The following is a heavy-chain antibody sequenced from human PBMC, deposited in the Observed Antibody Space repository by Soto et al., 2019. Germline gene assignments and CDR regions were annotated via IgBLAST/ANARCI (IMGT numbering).Heavy chain of an antibody. CDR1: GYTFSPFW. V-gene: IGHV3-74*01. CDR3: VRDRGYPDSFDV. Sequence: EVQLVESGGGLVQPGESLRLSCAASGYTFSPFWMHWVRQAPGKGLVWVSHINSDGSTIVYADSVKGRFTISRENAKNTLYLQMNSLKAEDTAVYYCVRDRGYPDSFDVWGRGTMVTVSS. CDR2: INSDGSTI. D-gene: IGHD3-10*01. J-gene: IGHJ3*01.